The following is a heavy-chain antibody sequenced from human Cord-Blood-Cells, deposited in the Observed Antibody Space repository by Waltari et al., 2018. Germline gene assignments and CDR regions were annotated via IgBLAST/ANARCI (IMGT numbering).Heavy chain of an antibody. J-gene: IGHJ4*02. CDR1: GGSFSGYS. CDR2: INHSGST. V-gene: IGHV4-34*01. Sequence: QVQLQQWGAGLLKPSETLSLTCAVYGGSFSGYSWSWIRQPPGKGLEWIGEINHSGSTNYNPSLKSRVTISVDTSKNQFSLKLSSVTAADTAVYYCARGLGYGGNFDYWGQGTLVTVSS. CDR3: ARGLGYGGNFDY. D-gene: IGHD4-17*01.